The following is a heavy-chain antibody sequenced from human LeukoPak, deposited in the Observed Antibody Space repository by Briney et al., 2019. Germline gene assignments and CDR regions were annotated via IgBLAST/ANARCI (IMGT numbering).Heavy chain of an antibody. J-gene: IGHJ5*02. Sequence: GGSLRLSCAASGFTFSSYAMHWVRQAPGKGLEWVAVISYDGSNKYYADSVKGRYTISRDNAKNPRYLQMNSLRAEGTAVYYCARGWNPMTPGWFDPWGQGTLVTVSS. CDR1: GFTFSSYA. D-gene: IGHD1-1*01. V-gene: IGHV3-30*04. CDR3: ARGWNPMTPGWFDP. CDR2: ISYDGSNK.